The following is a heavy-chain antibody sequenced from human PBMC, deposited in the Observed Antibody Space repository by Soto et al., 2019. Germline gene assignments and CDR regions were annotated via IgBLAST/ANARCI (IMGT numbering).Heavy chain of an antibody. CDR2: ISYDGISK. Sequence: SLRLSFAASVFTVSSYAMHWVRQAPGKGLEWVAVISYDGISKHYADSVKGRFSISRDDSENTLYVQMNSLRAEDTAVYYCAKDGYLDTYYFDYWGQGTLVTVSS. J-gene: IGHJ4*02. CDR1: VFTVSSYA. D-gene: IGHD3-9*01. V-gene: IGHV3-30-3*01. CDR3: AKDGYLDTYYFDY.